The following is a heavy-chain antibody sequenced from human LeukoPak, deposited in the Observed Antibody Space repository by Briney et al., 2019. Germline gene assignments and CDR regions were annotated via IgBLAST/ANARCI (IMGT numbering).Heavy chain of an antibody. CDR1: GFTLSRYE. CDR2: ISDSGRTV. D-gene: IGHD6-19*01. V-gene: IGHV3-48*03. CDR3: VRDHSGWSLDP. J-gene: IGHJ5*02. Sequence: GGSLRLSCAASGFTLSRYEMNWVRQAPGKGLEWVSYISDSGRTVYNADSVKGRFTISRDSAKNSLYLRMNSLRAEDTAVYYCVRDHSGWSLDPWGQGTLVTVSS.